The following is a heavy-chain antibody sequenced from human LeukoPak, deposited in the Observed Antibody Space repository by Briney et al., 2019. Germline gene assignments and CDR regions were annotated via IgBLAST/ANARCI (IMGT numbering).Heavy chain of an antibody. CDR1: GFTFGGSG. D-gene: IGHD2-15*01. Sequence: GGSLRLSCAASGFTFGGSGMHWVRQAPGKGLEWVAFIRYDGSDKHYADSVKGRFTISRDNSKNTLYLQMNSLRAEDTAVYYCARVHAAYPFDYWGQGTLVTVSS. CDR2: IRYDGSDK. V-gene: IGHV3-30*02. J-gene: IGHJ4*02. CDR3: ARVHAAYPFDY.